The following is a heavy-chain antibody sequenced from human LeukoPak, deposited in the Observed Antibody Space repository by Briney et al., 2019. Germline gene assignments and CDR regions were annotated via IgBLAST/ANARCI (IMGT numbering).Heavy chain of an antibody. D-gene: IGHD3-10*01. Sequence: GASVKVSCKASGYTFTGYYMHWVRQAPGQGLEWMGWINPNSGGTNYAQKFQGRVTMTRDTSISTAYMELSRLRSDDTAVYYCARVTMVRGFIPTLDYWGQGTLVTVSS. CDR3: ARVTMVRGFIPTLDY. CDR1: GYTFTGYY. V-gene: IGHV1-2*02. CDR2: INPNSGGT. J-gene: IGHJ4*02.